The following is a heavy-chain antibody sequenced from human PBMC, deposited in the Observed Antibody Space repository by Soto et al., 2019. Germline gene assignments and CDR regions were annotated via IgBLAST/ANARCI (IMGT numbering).Heavy chain of an antibody. CDR2: IYPSDSDT. J-gene: IGHJ4*02. Sequence: PGESLKISCKTSGYTFTTYWVGWVCQRPGEGLEWMGIIYPSDSDTRYSPSFQGHVMFSVDKSLETAYLEWSSLKTSDTAVYFCARRAGVMVPLDYWGQGTQVTVSS. V-gene: IGHV5-51*01. CDR1: GYTFTTYW. D-gene: IGHD3-16*01. CDR3: ARRAGVMVPLDY.